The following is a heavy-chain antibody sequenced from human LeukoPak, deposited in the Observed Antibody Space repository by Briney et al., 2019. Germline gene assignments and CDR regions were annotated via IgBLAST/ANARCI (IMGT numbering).Heavy chain of an antibody. V-gene: IGHV3-23*01. CDR3: ARDPTAVANLPQYYLDY. CDR1: GFTFSNFA. CDR2: ISGSGSST. Sequence: GGSLRLSCAASGFTFSNFAMSWVRQAPGKGLEWVSAISGSGSSTYYADSVRGRFTISSDNSKNTLYLQMNSLRVEDTAVYYCARDPTAVANLPQYYLDYWGQGTLVTVSS. D-gene: IGHD4-23*01. J-gene: IGHJ4*02.